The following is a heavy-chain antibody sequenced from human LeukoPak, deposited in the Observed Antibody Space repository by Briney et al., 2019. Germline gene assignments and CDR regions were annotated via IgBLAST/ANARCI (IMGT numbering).Heavy chain of an antibody. D-gene: IGHD3-10*01. Sequence: GGSLRLSCAASGFTFSSYSMNWVRQAPGKGLEWVSSISSSSSYIYYADSVKGRFTISRDNAKNSLYLQMNSLRAEDTAVYYCAKATYYGSGSYYNRVGYYFDYWGQGTLVTVSS. CDR2: ISSSSSYI. J-gene: IGHJ4*02. CDR1: GFTFSSYS. V-gene: IGHV3-21*01. CDR3: AKATYYGSGSYYNRVGYYFDY.